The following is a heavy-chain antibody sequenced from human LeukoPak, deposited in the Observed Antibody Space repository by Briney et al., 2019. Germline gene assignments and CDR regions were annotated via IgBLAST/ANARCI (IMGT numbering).Heavy chain of an antibody. CDR2: LYPGGSAN. CDR1: GYRFTSYW. J-gene: IGHJ5*02. Sequence: GEPLKISCKGSGYRFTSYWIGWVRQRPGKGLGWMGILYPGGSANRYSPSFQGQFTISADKSISTAYMQWSSLKASDTAMYYCARIIAVAGGINWLDPWGQGTLVTVSS. D-gene: IGHD6-19*01. CDR3: ARIIAVAGGINWLDP. V-gene: IGHV5-51*01.